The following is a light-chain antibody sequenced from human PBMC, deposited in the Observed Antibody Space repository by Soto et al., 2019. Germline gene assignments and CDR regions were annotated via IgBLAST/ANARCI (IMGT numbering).Light chain of an antibody. CDR3: NSQPGDSSSYV. CDR1: SSNIGAGSD. CDR2: TNI. V-gene: IGLV1-40*01. Sequence: QSVLTQPPAVSVAPGQRVTVSCTGSSSNIGAGSDVHWYQQLPGTAPKLLIYTNINRPPGVPDRFSGSKSGTSASLAITGLQVENEANYYCNSQPGDSSSYVSGPGTKFPVL. J-gene: IGLJ1*01.